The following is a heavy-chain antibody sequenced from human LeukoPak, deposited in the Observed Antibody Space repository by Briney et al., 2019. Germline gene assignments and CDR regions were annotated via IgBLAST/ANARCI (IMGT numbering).Heavy chain of an antibody. V-gene: IGHV3-15*01. J-gene: IGHJ3*02. CDR1: GFTFSNAW. Sequence: GGSLRLSCAASGFTFSNAWMSWVRQAPGKGLEWVGRIKSKTDGGTTNYAAPVKGRFTISRDDSKNTIYLQMNSLKTEDTAVYYCTTAVVRGLNAFDIWGRGAMVTVSS. CDR3: TTAVVRGLNAFDI. CDR2: IKSKTDGGTT. D-gene: IGHD3-10*01.